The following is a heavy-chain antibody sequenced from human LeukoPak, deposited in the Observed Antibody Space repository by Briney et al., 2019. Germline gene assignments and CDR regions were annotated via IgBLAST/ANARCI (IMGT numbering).Heavy chain of an antibody. D-gene: IGHD3-22*01. J-gene: IGHJ4*02. CDR2: ISSSGSTI. V-gene: IGHV3-48*03. CDR3: ARTKSGYYSPFDY. Sequence: GGSLRLSCEASGFTFSSYEMNWVRQAPGKGLEWVSYISSSGSTIYYADSVKGRFTISRDNAKNSLYLQMNSLRAEDTAVYYCARTKSGYYSPFDYWGQGTLVTVSS. CDR1: GFTFSSYE.